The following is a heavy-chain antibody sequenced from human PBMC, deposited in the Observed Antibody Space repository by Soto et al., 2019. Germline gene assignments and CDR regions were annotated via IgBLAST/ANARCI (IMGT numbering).Heavy chain of an antibody. D-gene: IGHD2-15*01. V-gene: IGHV3-74*01. J-gene: IGHJ4*02. CDR1: GFTFSSYW. CDR2: INSVGSNT. Sequence: GGSLRLSCAASGFTFSSYWMHWVRQGPGRGLVWVARINSVGSNTAYADSVKGRFTISRDNAKNTLYLQMNSLRAEDTAVYYCARYCTGVTCYGQFDYWGQGTLVTVSS. CDR3: ARYCTGVTCYGQFDY.